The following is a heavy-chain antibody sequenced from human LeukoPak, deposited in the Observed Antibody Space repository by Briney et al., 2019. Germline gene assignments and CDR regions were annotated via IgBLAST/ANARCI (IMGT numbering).Heavy chain of an antibody. CDR3: ACLTTADAFDI. Sequence: SETLSLTCTVSGGSISSYYWSWIRQPPGKGLEWIGYIYNSGSANYNPSLKSPVTISVDTSKNQFSLKLSSVTAADTAVYYCACLTTADAFDIWGQGTMVTVSS. J-gene: IGHJ3*02. D-gene: IGHD3-22*01. V-gene: IGHV4-59*01. CDR2: IYNSGSA. CDR1: GGSISSYY.